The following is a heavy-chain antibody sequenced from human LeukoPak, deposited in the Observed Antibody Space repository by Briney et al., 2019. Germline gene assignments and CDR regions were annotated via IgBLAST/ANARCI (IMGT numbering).Heavy chain of an antibody. CDR3: ARHEVDIVALDY. D-gene: IGHD5-12*01. CDR1: GGSISSYY. Sequence: SETLFLTCTVSGGSISSYYWSWIRQPPGKGLEWIGYIYYSGSTNYNPSLKSRVTISVDTSKNQFSLKLSSVTAADTAVYYCARHEVDIVALDYWGQGTLVTVSS. J-gene: IGHJ4*02. CDR2: IYYSGST. V-gene: IGHV4-59*08.